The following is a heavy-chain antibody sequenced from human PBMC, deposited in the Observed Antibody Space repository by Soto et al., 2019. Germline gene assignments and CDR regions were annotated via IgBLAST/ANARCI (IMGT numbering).Heavy chain of an antibody. Sequence: QVQLQQWGAGLLKPSETLSLTCAVYGGSFSGYYWSWIRQPPGKGLEWIGEINHSGSTNYKPSLKIRGPIAVDAAKDQFSLKLGSLTGPDTAVYYWAGGYVWGMGRFDPWGQGNLGTFSS. CDR3: AGGYVWGMGRFDP. D-gene: IGHD3-16*01. CDR1: GGSFSGYY. CDR2: INHSGST. V-gene: IGHV4-34*01. J-gene: IGHJ5*02.